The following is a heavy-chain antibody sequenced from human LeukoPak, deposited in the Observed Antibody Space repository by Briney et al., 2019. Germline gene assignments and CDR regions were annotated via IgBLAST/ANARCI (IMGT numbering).Heavy chain of an antibody. D-gene: IGHD6-19*01. CDR2: ISYDGSNK. V-gene: IGHV3-30*18. CDR3: AKDLTAVAGRDTFDY. CDR1: GFTFSSYG. Sequence: GRSLGLSCAASGFTFSSYGMHWVRQAPGKGLEWVAVISYDGSNKYYADSVKGRFTIPRDNSKNTLYLQMNSLRAEDTAVYYCAKDLTAVAGRDTFDYWGQGTLVTVSS. J-gene: IGHJ4*02.